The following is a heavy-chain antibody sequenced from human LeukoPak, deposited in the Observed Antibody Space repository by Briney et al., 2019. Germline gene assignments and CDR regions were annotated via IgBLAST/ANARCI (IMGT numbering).Heavy chain of an antibody. Sequence: ASVKVSCKASGGTFSSYAISWVRQAPRQGLEWMGGIIPIFGTANYAQKFQGRVTITADEFTSTAYMELSSLRSEDTAVYYWARGGIAAAGTFGDWGQGTLVTVSS. CDR3: ARGGIAAAGTFGD. J-gene: IGHJ4*02. CDR1: GGTFSSYA. V-gene: IGHV1-69*13. CDR2: IIPIFGTA. D-gene: IGHD6-13*01.